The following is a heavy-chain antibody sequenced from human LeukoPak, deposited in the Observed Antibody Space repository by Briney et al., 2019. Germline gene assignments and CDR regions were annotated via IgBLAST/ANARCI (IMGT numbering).Heavy chain of an antibody. CDR3: ARDRLQLQS. Sequence: PSETLSLTCTVSGGSISNYYWNWIRQPPGKGLEWIWYIYYTGNTNYNPSLKSRVTISVDTSKNQFSLKLSSVTAADTAVYYCARDRLQLQSWGQGTLVTVSS. J-gene: IGHJ5*02. D-gene: IGHD1-1*01. V-gene: IGHV4-59*01. CDR1: GGSISNYY. CDR2: IYYTGNT.